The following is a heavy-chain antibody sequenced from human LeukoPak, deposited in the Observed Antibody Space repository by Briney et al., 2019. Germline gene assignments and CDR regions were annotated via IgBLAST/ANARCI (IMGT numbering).Heavy chain of an antibody. D-gene: IGHD3-10*01. CDR1: GGSISSSSYY. Sequence: SETLSLTCTVSGGSISSSSYYWGWIRQPPGKGLEWIGSIYYSGNTYHNPSLKSRVTISVDTSKNQFSLKLSSVTAADTAVYYCARTGSGTHGAFDIWGQGTMVTVSS. J-gene: IGHJ3*02. CDR3: ARTGSGTHGAFDI. CDR2: IYYSGNT. V-gene: IGHV4-39*07.